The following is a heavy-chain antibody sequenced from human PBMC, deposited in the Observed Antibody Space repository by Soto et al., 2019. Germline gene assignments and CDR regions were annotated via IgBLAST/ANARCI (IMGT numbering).Heavy chain of an antibody. CDR1: GGAFSGYY. Sequence: SETLSLTCAVYGGAFSGYYWSWIRQPPGKGLEWIGEINHSGSTNYNPSLKSRVTISVDTSKNQFSLKLSSVTAADTAVYYCARVRFLEWLPYSYYCGMELWGQGHTGTVCS. D-gene: IGHD3-3*01. CDR3: ARVRFLEWLPYSYYCGMEL. CDR2: INHSGST. V-gene: IGHV4-34*01. J-gene: IGHJ6*02.